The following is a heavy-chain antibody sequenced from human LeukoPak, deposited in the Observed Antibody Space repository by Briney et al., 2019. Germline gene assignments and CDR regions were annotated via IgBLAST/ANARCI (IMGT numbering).Heavy chain of an antibody. V-gene: IGHV4-39*01. D-gene: IGHD6-19*01. Sequence: PSETLSLTCAVSGGSISSTTYYWAWIRQPPGKGLEWIGSIYYTGRPHYIPSLKSRVTISLDTSKNQFSLSLSSVTAADTAVYYCATQVAGGPLDYWGQGTLVTVSS. CDR3: ATQVAGGPLDY. J-gene: IGHJ4*02. CDR1: GGSISSTTYY. CDR2: IYYTGRP.